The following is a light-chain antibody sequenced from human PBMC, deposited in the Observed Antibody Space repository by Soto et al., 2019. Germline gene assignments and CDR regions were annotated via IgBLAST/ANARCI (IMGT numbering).Light chain of an antibody. CDR3: SSYAGSSNV. V-gene: IGLV1-44*01. CDR1: DSNIGSTA. Sequence: QSVLTQPPSVSATPGQGVTLSCSGGDSNIGSTAVNWYQQLPGTAPKLLIYSSNQRPSGVPDRISGSKSGTSASLAISGLQSEDEADYYCSSYAGSSNVFGTGTKLTVL. CDR2: SSN. J-gene: IGLJ1*01.